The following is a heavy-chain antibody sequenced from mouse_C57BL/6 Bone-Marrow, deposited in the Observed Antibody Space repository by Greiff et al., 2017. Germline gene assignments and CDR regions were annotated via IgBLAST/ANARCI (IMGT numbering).Heavy chain of an antibody. V-gene: IGHV1-26*01. D-gene: IGHD1-1*01. Sequence: EVQLQQSGPELVKPGASVKISCKASGYTFTDYYMNWVKQSHGKSLEWIGDINPNNGGTSYNQKFKGKATLTVDKSSSTAYMELRSLTSEDSAVYYCARRGEYYYYGSSYGYFDYWGQGTTLTVSS. CDR1: GYTFTDYY. CDR2: INPNNGGT. J-gene: IGHJ2*01. CDR3: ARRGEYYYYGSSYGYFDY.